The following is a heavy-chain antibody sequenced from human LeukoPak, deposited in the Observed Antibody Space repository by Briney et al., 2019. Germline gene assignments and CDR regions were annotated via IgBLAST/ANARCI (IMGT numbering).Heavy chain of an antibody. Sequence: GGSLRLSCAASGFTFSSYGVTWVRQAPGKGLEWVSAISGSGGSAYYADPVKGRFTISRDNSKNTLYLQMSSLRAEDTAVYYCAKMTADYPHYYYYYMDVWGKGTTVTVSS. V-gene: IGHV3-23*01. CDR3: AKMTADYPHYYYYYMDV. D-gene: IGHD4-11*01. J-gene: IGHJ6*03. CDR2: ISGSGGSA. CDR1: GFTFSSYG.